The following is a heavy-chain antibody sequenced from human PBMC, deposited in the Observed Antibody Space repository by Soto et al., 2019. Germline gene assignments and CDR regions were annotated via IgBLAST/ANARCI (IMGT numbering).Heavy chain of an antibody. V-gene: IGHV1-3*01. Sequence: ASVKVSCKASGYTFTSYAMHWVRQAPGQRLEWMGWINAGNGNTKYSQKFQGRVTITRDTSASTAYMELSSLRSEDTAVYYCARSLEVIAAAGRNWFDPWGQGTLVSVSP. J-gene: IGHJ5*02. D-gene: IGHD6-13*01. CDR3: ARSLEVIAAAGRNWFDP. CDR1: GYTFTSYA. CDR2: INAGNGNT.